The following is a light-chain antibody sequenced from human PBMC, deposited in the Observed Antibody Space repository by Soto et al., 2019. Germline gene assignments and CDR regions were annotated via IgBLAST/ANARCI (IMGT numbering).Light chain of an antibody. CDR3: QQYENSVMYT. CDR1: QSVRSSF. J-gene: IGKJ2*01. V-gene: IGKV3-20*01. Sequence: EIVLTQSPGTLSLSPGERATLSCRASQSVRSSFFAWYQQKPGQAPRLLIYDVSVRATGIPDRFSGSGSGTDFTITINRLEPEDFAVYSCQQYENSVMYTFGQGTKLEIK. CDR2: DVS.